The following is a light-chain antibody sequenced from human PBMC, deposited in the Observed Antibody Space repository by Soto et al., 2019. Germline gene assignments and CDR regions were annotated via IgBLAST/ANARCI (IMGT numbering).Light chain of an antibody. V-gene: IGKV1-5*03. Sequence: DIPMTQSPSTLSASVGDRVTITCRASQSISSWLAWYQQKPGQAPKLLIYKASTLQSGVPSRFSGSGSGTEFTLAISSLQPDDSANYYCQQYNDNWTFGQGTKVEIK. J-gene: IGKJ1*01. CDR2: KAS. CDR1: QSISSW. CDR3: QQYNDNWT.